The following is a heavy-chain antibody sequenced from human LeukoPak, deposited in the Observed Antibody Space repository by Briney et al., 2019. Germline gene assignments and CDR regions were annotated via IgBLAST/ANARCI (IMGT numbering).Heavy chain of an antibody. CDR2: ISWNSGSI. CDR1: GFTFVDYA. D-gene: IGHD4-17*01. CDR3: AKANHYGDYLDY. J-gene: IGHJ4*02. V-gene: IGHV3-9*01. Sequence: GRSLRLSCAAPGFTFVDYAMYWVPHAPGKGLQWGSGISWNSGSIGYADSVKGRFTISRDNAKDSLYLQMNSLRAEDTALYYCAKANHYGDYLDYWGQGTLVTVSS.